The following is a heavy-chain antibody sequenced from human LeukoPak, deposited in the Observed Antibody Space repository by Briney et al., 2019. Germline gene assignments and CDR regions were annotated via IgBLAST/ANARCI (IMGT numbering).Heavy chain of an antibody. CDR3: ARGPEHYYYYGMDA. J-gene: IGHJ6*02. CDR1: GGTFISYA. Sequence: GASVKVSCKASGGTFISYAISWVRQAPGQGLEWMGGIIPIFGTANYAQKFQGRVTITADESTSTAYMELSSLRSEDTAVYYCARGPEHYYYYGMDAWGQGTTVTVSS. CDR2: IIPIFGTA. V-gene: IGHV1-69*13.